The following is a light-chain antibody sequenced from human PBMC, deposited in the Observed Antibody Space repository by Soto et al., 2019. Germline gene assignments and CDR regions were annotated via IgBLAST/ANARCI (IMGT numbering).Light chain of an antibody. J-gene: IGKJ2*01. V-gene: IGKV3-20*01. CDR1: QSVSSSY. CDR2: GAS. CDR3: QQYGSSPYT. Sequence: EIVLTQSPATLSLSPGERATLSCRASQSVSSSYLAWYQQKPGQAPRLLIYGASSRATGIPDRFCGSGSGTDFTLTISRLEPEDFAVYYCQQYGSSPYTFGQGTKLEIK.